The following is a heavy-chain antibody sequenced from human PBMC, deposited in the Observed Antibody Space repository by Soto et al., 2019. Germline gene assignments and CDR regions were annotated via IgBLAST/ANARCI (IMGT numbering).Heavy chain of an antibody. CDR2: IKSKTDGGTT. Sequence: GGSLRLSCAASGFTFSNALMSWVRQAPGKGLEWVGRIKSKTDGGTTDYAAPVKGRFTISRDDSKNTLYLQMNSLKTEDTAVYYCTTDPFPASYYYYYYMDVWGKGTTVTVSS. D-gene: IGHD2-15*01. V-gene: IGHV3-15*01. CDR1: GFTFSNAL. J-gene: IGHJ6*03. CDR3: TTDPFPASYYYYYYMDV.